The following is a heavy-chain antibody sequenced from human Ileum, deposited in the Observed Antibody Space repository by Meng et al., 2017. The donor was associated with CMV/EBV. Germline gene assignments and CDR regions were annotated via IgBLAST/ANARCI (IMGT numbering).Heavy chain of an antibody. CDR1: GYTFTSCF. V-gene: IGHV1-46*01. CDR3: MRELVGGHFDY. Sequence: ASVKVSCKASGYTFTSCFMRWVRQAPGQGLEYMGIINTDSGGTSYTQKFQGRVTITRDTSTSTVYMDLSSLRSEDTAVYFCMRELVGGHFDYWGQGTLVTVSS. D-gene: IGHD3-10*01. CDR2: INTDSGGT. J-gene: IGHJ4*02.